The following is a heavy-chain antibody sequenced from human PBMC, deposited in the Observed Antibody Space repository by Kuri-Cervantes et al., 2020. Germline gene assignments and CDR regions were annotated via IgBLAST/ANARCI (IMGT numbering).Heavy chain of an antibody. J-gene: IGHJ5*02. CDR3: ARDLPPSS. CDR2: IKQDGSEK. V-gene: IGHV3-7*01. CDR1: GFTFSSYW. Sequence: GESLKISCAVSGFTFSSYWMSWVRQAPGKGLEWVANIKQDGSEKYYVDSVKGRFTISRDNAKNSLYLQMNSLRAEDTAVYSCARDLPPSSWGQGTLVTVSS.